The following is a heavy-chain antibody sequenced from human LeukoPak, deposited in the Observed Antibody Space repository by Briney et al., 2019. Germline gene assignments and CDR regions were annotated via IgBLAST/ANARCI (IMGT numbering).Heavy chain of an antibody. J-gene: IGHJ4*02. V-gene: IGHV3-30-3*01. CDR3: ARDCGGGSCYSIDY. D-gene: IGHD2-15*01. CDR1: GFTFSSYA. Sequence: PGGSLRLSCAASGFTFSSYAMHWVRQAPGKGLEWVAVISYDGSNKYYADSVKGRFTISRDNSKNTLYLQMNSLRAEDTAVYYCARDCGGGSCYSIDYWGQGTLVTVSS. CDR2: ISYDGSNK.